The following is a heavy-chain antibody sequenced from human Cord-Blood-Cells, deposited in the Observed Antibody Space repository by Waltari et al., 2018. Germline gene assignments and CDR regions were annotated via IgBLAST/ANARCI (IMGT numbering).Heavy chain of an antibody. D-gene: IGHD5-12*01. CDR1: GGSISSSSYY. Sequence: QLQLQESGPGLVKPSETLSLTCTVSGGSISSSSYYWGWIRQPPGKGLEWIGSIYYSGSTYYNPSLKSRVTISVDTSKNQFSLKLSSVTAADTAVYYCATNSGYDAFDIWGQGQWSPSLQ. J-gene: IGHJ3*02. CDR3: ATNSGYDAFDI. V-gene: IGHV4-39*07. CDR2: IYYSGST.